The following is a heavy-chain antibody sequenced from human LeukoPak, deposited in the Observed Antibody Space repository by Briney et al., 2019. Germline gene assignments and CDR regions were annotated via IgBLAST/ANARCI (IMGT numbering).Heavy chain of an antibody. CDR2: INPNSGGT. CDR3: ATTPPDFWNGFDY. V-gene: IGHV1-2*02. CDR1: GYTFTGYY. J-gene: IGHJ4*02. D-gene: IGHD3-3*01. Sequence: ASVKVSCKASGYTFTGYYMHWVRQAPGQGLEWMGWINPNSGGTNYAQKFQGRVTMTRDTSISTAYMELSRLRSDDTAVYYCATTPPDFWNGFDYWGQGTLVTVSS.